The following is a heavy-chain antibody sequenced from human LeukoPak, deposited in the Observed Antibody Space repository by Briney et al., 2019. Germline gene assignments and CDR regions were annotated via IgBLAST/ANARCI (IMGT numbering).Heavy chain of an antibody. CDR2: IVVGSGNT. D-gene: IGHD3-3*01. CDR1: GFTFTSSA. V-gene: IGHV1-58*01. CDR3: AAEPSFYDFWSGDNDY. Sequence: SVKVSCKASGFTFTSSAVQWVRQARGQRLEWIGWIVVGSGNTNYAQKFQERVTITRDMSTSTAYIELSSLRSEDTAVYYCAAEPSFYDFWSGDNDYWGQGTLVTVSS. J-gene: IGHJ4*02.